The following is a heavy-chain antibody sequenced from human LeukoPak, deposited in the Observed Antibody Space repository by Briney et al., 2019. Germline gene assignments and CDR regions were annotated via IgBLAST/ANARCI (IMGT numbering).Heavy chain of an antibody. CDR1: GFTFSIYE. CDR3: ARDPHGGNSGGMDY. J-gene: IGHJ4*02. Sequence: PGGSLRLSCEASGFTFSIYEMNWVRQAPGKGLEWVSCISTGSTTIYYADSVRGRFTVSRDNAKNSLFLQMDSLRAEDTAVYFCARDPHGGNSGGMDYWGQGTLVTVSS. V-gene: IGHV3-48*03. D-gene: IGHD4-23*01. CDR2: ISTGSTTI.